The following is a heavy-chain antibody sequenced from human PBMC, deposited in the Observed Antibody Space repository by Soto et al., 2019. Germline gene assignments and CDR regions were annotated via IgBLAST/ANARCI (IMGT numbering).Heavy chain of an antibody. D-gene: IGHD1-26*01. J-gene: IGHJ4*02. CDR3: ARGSIVGATVGY. CDR2: INAGNGNT. CDR1: GYTFTSYA. Sequence: VQLVQSGAEVKKPGASVKVSCKASGYTFTSYAMHWVRQAPGQRLEWMGWINAGNGNTKYSQKFQGRVTITRDTSASTAYMELSSLRSEDTAVYYCARGSIVGATVGYWGQGTLVTVSS. V-gene: IGHV1-3*01.